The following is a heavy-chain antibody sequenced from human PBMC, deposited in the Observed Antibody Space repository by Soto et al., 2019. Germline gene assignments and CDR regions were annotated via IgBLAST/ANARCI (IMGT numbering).Heavy chain of an antibody. CDR3: ARDDTVYCSSASCYIHAFDI. CDR2: IIAGEGHS. J-gene: IGHJ3*02. CDR1: GYTFTNYA. D-gene: IGHD2-2*02. Sequence: QVQLVQSGAEVKRPGASVKVSCVASGYTFTNYAIHWVRQAPGQRPEWMGYIIAGEGHSKYLQRLEGRVTITRDTSASTVYMERSSLRVEDTAMYFCARDDTVYCSSASCYIHAFDIWGQGTMVTVSS. V-gene: IGHV1-3*01.